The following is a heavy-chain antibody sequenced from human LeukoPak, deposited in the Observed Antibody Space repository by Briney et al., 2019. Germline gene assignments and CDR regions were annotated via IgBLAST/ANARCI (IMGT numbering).Heavy chain of an antibody. J-gene: IGHJ6*03. D-gene: IGHD3-10*01. CDR3: ARGRSSMVRGYYYYYMDV. CDR1: GGSISSYY. V-gene: IGHV4-59*01. Sequence: SETLSLTCTVSGGSISSYYWSWIRQPPGKGLEWIGYIYYSGSTNYNPSLKSRVTISVDTSKNQFSLKLSSVPAADTAVYYCARGRSSMVRGYYYYYMDVWGKGTTVTISS. CDR2: IYYSGST.